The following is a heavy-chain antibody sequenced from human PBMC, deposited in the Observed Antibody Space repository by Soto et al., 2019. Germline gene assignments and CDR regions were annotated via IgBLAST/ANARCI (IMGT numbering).Heavy chain of an antibody. CDR2: IYYSGST. Sequence: SETLSLTCTVSGGSISSSSYYWGWIRQPPGKGLEWIGSIYYSGSTYYNPSLKSRVTISVDTSKNQFSLKLSSVTAADTAVYYCARFGVTYYDILTGYQPFDYWGQRTLVTVS. V-gene: IGHV4-39*01. D-gene: IGHD3-9*01. CDR1: GGSISSSSYY. J-gene: IGHJ4*02. CDR3: ARFGVTYYDILTGYQPFDY.